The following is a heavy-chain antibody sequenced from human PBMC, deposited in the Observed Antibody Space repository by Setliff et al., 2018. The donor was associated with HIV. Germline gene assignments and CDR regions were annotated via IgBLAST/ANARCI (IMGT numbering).Heavy chain of an antibody. CDR1: GFTVSTNY. CDR3: ARETGTSSRDAFDI. D-gene: IGHD1-1*01. Sequence: GGSLRLSCAVSGFTVSTNYMNWVRQAPGKGLQWVSVLYSSGYTQYADSVNGRFTISRDNSKNTLYLQMNSLRPEDTAVYYCARETGTSSRDAFDIWGQGTMVTVSS. V-gene: IGHV3-66*03. J-gene: IGHJ3*02. CDR2: LYSSGYT.